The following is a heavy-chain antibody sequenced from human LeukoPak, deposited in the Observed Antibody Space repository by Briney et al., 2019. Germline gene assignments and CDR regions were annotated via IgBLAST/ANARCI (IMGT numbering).Heavy chain of an antibody. J-gene: IGHJ4*02. CDR1: GFTFSSSS. CDR3: AKGSGWYV. V-gene: IGHV3-23*01. Sequence: PGGSQRLSCAASGFTFSSSSMSWVRQAPGKGLEWVSVISGSGGSTDYADSVKGRFTISRDNSKNTLYLQINSLRAEDTAVYYCAKGSGWYVWGQGTLVTVPS. CDR2: ISGSGGST. D-gene: IGHD6-19*01.